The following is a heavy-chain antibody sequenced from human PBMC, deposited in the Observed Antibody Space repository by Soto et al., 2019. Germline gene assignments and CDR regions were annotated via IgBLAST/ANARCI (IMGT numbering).Heavy chain of an antibody. D-gene: IGHD5-18*01. CDR1: GGSISSYY. V-gene: IGHV4-59*01. Sequence: PSETLSLTCTVSGGSISSYYWSWIRQPPGKGLVWIGYIYYSGSTNYNPSLKSRVTISVDTSKNQFSLKLSSVTAADTAVYYCARYGDTAMVIWGQGTLVTVSS. CDR3: ARYGDTAMVI. J-gene: IGHJ4*02. CDR2: IYYSGST.